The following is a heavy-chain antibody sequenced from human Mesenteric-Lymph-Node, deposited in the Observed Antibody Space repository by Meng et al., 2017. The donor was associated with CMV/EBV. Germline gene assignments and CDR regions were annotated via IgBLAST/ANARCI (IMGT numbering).Heavy chain of an antibody. J-gene: IGHJ4*02. V-gene: IGHV3-23*01. CDR1: GFTFNSYA. D-gene: IGHD3-3*01. CDR2: ISGSGGKT. Sequence: GESLKISCAASGFTFNSYAMSWVRQAPGKGLEWVSAISGSGGKTDYADSVKGRFTISRDNSKNTLYLQMNSLRAEDTAVYYCAKDGDYDFSYFDYWGQGSLVTV. CDR3: AKDGDYDFSYFDY.